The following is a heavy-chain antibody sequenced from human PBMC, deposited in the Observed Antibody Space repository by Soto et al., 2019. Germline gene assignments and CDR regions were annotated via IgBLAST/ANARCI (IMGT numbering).Heavy chain of an antibody. CDR2: ISGSGGGT. CDR3: ARWSYLDY. Sequence: GSLRLSCAASGXTFSSYAMSWVRQAPGKGLEWVSSISGSGGGTYYADSVKGRFTISRDTSQSTLYLQMNSLRADDTAMYYCARWSYLDYWGQGTRVTVS. J-gene: IGHJ4*02. D-gene: IGHD3-3*01. V-gene: IGHV3-23*01. CDR1: GXTFSSYA.